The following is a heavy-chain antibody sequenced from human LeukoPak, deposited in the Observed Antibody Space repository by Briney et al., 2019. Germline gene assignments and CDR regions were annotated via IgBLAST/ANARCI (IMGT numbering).Heavy chain of an antibody. CDR1: GFTFDDYA. J-gene: IGHJ4*02. D-gene: IGHD1-26*01. Sequence: PGGSLRLSCAASGFTFDDYAMHWVRHAPGKGLEWVSGISWNSGSIGYADSVKGRFTISRDNAKNSLYLQMNSLRAEDMALYYCAKGGSYYEFDYWGRGTLVTVSS. CDR3: AKGGSYYEFDY. V-gene: IGHV3-9*03. CDR2: ISWNSGSI.